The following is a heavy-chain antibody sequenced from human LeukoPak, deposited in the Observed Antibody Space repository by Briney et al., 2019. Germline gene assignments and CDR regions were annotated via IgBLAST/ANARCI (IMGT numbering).Heavy chain of an antibody. V-gene: IGHV7-4-1*02. CDR3: ARTVPSSSTLDTFAI. CDR1: GYTFTTYA. J-gene: IGHJ3*02. D-gene: IGHD6-6*01. CDR2: INTNTGNP. Sequence: GASVKVSCKASGYTFTTYAINWMRQAPGQGLEWMGWINTNTGNPTYAQGFTGRFVFSLDTSVITAYLQISSLKAEDTAVYYCARTVPSSSTLDTFAIWGQGTMVTVSS.